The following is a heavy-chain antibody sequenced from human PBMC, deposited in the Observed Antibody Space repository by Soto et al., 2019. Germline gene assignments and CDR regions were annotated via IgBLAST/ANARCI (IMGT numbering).Heavy chain of an antibody. D-gene: IGHD5-12*01. CDR1: GFTFSRYD. CDR3: ARDLGFSGYVAFGMDV. Sequence: GGSLRLSCAASGFTFSRYDMHWVRQPTGKGLEWVSSIGTAGDTYYPGSVKGRFTVSRENAKNSLYLQMNSLRDEDTAVYYCARDLGFSGYVAFGMDVWGQGTTVTVSS. J-gene: IGHJ6*02. CDR2: IGTAGDT. V-gene: IGHV3-13*01.